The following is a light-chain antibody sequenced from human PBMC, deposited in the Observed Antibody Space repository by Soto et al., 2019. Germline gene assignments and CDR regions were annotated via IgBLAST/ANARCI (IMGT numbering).Light chain of an antibody. CDR2: AAS. J-gene: IGKJ1*01. Sequence: DIQMTQSPSSLSASVGDRVTITCRASQSISSYLNWYQQKPGKAPKLLIYAASSLQSLVPSRFSGSGSGTDFTLTISSLQPEAFATYYCQQSYSTPWTFGQGTKVEIK. CDR3: QQSYSTPWT. V-gene: IGKV1-39*01. CDR1: QSISSY.